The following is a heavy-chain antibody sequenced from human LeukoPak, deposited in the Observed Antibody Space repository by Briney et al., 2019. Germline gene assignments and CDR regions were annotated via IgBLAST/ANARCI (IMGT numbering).Heavy chain of an antibody. CDR3: ARQGCSVGGCYALDY. V-gene: IGHV6-1*01. CDR2: TYYRSKWYN. D-gene: IGHD2-15*01. Sequence: SQTLSLTCAISGDSVSSNSAAWHWIRQSPSRGLECLGRTYYRSKWYNEYEVFVKSRMTINSDTSKNQFSLQLNSVSPEDTAVYYCARQGCSVGGCYALDYWGQGILVTVSS. J-gene: IGHJ4*02. CDR1: GDSVSSNSAA.